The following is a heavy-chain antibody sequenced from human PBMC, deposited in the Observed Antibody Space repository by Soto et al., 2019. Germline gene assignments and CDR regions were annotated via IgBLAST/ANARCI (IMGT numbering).Heavy chain of an antibody. Sequence: GESVKISCKGSGYSFTSYWISWVRQMPGKGLEWTGRIDPSDSYTNYSPSFQGHVTISADKSISTAYLQWSSLKASDTAMYYCARQVRYSSSWYPHYGMDVWGQGTTVTVSS. CDR2: IDPSDSYT. D-gene: IGHD6-13*01. CDR3: ARQVRYSSSWYPHYGMDV. J-gene: IGHJ6*02. V-gene: IGHV5-10-1*01. CDR1: GYSFTSYW.